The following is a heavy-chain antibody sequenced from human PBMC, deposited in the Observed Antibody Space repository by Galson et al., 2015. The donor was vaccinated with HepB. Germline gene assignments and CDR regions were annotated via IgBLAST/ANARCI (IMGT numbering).Heavy chain of an antibody. CDR1: GGSINDGSYY. Sequence: SETLSLTCSVSGGSINDGSYYWGWIRQSPEKGLEWIGSIYYTGTTFYNPSLGSRVSLSVDTSKNQFSLRLTSVTAAETAVYYCARHNPKSHPGDYVTSWGQGTLVTVSS. J-gene: IGHJ5*02. CDR2: IYYTGTT. CDR3: ARHNPKSHPGDYVTS. D-gene: IGHD4-17*01. V-gene: IGHV4-39*01.